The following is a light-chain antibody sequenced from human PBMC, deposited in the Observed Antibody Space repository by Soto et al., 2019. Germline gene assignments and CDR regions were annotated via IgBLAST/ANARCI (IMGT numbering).Light chain of an antibody. CDR2: DVS. CDR3: CSYAGFSTFVL. V-gene: IGLV2-11*01. J-gene: IGLJ3*02. Sequence: QSALTQPRSVSGSPGQSVTISCTGTSSDVGGYNYVSWYQHHPGKAPKLMIYDVSKRPSGVPDRFSGSKSGNTASLTISGLQAEDEADYYCCSYAGFSTFVLFGGGTQLTVL. CDR1: SSDVGGYNY.